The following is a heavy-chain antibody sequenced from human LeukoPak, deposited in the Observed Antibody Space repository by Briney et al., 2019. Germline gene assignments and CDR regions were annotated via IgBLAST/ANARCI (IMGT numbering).Heavy chain of an antibody. J-gene: IGHJ4*02. CDR1: GFDFRSYE. D-gene: IGHD6-19*01. CDR2: ISDSGNVV. CDR3: ARDVETSGWSPFDY. V-gene: IGHV3-48*03. Sequence: GGSLRLSCEASGFDFRSYEMNWVRQAPGKGLQWLAYISDSGNVVYCADSVKGRFTISRDNTKNSLYLQMSNLTVEDTATYFCARDVETSGWSPFDYWGQGTLVTVSS.